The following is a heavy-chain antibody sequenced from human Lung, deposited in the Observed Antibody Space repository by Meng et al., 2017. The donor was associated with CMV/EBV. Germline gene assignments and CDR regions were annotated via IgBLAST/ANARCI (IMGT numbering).Heavy chain of an antibody. CDR1: GFTFSTYS. D-gene: IGHD3-22*01. Sequence: SXVGSGFTFSTYSMIWVRQAPGQGLELVSYISSSSSTIYYGDSVKGRFTISRDNARNSIYLQMNSLRPEDTAVYYCARVRTYFDHSGYLDYWGQGTLVTVSS. V-gene: IGHV3-48*04. CDR3: ARVRTYFDHSGYLDY. CDR2: ISSSSSTI. J-gene: IGHJ4*02.